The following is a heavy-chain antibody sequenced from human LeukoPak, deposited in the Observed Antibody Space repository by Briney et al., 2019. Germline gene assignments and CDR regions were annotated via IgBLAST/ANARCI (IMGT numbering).Heavy chain of an antibody. V-gene: IGHV4-34*01. CDR1: GGSFSGYY. CDR3: ASKYYDFWKGNWFDP. CDR2: INHSGST. Sequence: SETLSLTCAVYGGSFSGYYWSWIRQPPGKGLEWIGEINHSGSTNYNPSLKSRVTISVDTPKNQFSLKLSSVTAADTAVYYCASKYYDFWKGNWFDPWGQGILVTVSS. D-gene: IGHD3-3*01. J-gene: IGHJ5*02.